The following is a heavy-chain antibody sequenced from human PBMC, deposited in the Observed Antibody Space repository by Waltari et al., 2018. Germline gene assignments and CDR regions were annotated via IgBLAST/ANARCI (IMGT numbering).Heavy chain of an antibody. D-gene: IGHD7-27*01. J-gene: IGHJ4*01. CDR1: GFRLTTAW. CDR3: TTLDAPWGG. CDR2: ITSKSDGATT. Sequence: EVQMVESGGGSMRPGDSLRLSCVASGFRLTTAWLTWVRQAPGKGLEWVGRITSKSDGATTDYAAPVKGRFSISREDSQNMVFLQMNSLRTEDTAVYFCTTLDAPWGGWGHGTLVTVSS. V-gene: IGHV3-15*01.